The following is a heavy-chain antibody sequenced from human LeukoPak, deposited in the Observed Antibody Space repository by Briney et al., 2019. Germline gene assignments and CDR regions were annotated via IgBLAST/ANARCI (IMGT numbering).Heavy chain of an antibody. J-gene: IGHJ5*02. D-gene: IGHD2-2*01. CDR3: ARAGLGSSTSCYGNWFDP. CDR2: ISAYNGNT. CDR1: GYTFTSYG. Sequence: ASVKVSCKASGYTFTSYGISWVRQAPGQGLEWMGWISAYNGNTNYAQKLQGRVTMTTDTSTSTAYMELRSLRSDDTAVYYCARAGLGSSTSCYGNWFDPWGQGNLVNVSS. V-gene: IGHV1-18*01.